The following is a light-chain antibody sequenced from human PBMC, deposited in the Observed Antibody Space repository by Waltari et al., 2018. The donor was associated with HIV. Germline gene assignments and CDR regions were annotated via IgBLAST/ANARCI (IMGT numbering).Light chain of an antibody. Sequence: DIQMTQSPSSLSASVGDRVIITCRASPGISNSLAWYQQKPGKAPKRLVYTASRLESGLPSRFSGSGSGTEYTLTISSLQPEDFATYYCQQYYGLPYTFGQGTKVEIK. V-gene: IGKV1-NL1*01. CDR1: PGISNS. J-gene: IGKJ2*01. CDR2: TAS. CDR3: QQYYGLPYT.